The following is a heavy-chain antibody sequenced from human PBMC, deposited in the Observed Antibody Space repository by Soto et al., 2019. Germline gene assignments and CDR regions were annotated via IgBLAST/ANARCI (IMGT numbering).Heavy chain of an antibody. J-gene: IGHJ3*02. Sequence: PGGSLRLSCAASGFTFSSYGMHWVRQAPGKGLEWEAVIWYDGSNKYYADSVKGRFTISRDNSKNTLYLQMNSLRAEDTAVYYCARDLGGTTCCAFDIWGQGTMVTVSS. CDR3: ARDLGGTTCCAFDI. D-gene: IGHD1-7*01. V-gene: IGHV3-33*01. CDR1: GFTFSSYG. CDR2: IWYDGSNK.